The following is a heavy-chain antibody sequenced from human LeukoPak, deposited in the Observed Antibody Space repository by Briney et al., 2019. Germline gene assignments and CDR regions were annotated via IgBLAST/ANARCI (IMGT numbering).Heavy chain of an antibody. CDR1: GFTFSDYA. D-gene: IGHD3-22*01. Sequence: GGSLRLSCAASGFTFSDYAMNWVRQAPGKGLEWVSSISSSSSYIYYADSVKGRFTISRDNAKNSLYLQMNSLRAEDTAVYYCAKGYCYDSSGYLGGSYFDYWGQGTLVTVSS. J-gene: IGHJ4*02. CDR3: AKGYCYDSSGYLGGSYFDY. CDR2: ISSSSSYI. V-gene: IGHV3-21*01.